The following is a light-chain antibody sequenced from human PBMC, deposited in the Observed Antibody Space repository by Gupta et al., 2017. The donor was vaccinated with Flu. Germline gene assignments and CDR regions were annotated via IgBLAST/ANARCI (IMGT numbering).Light chain of an antibody. CDR2: DTT. Sequence: QSVLMQPPSVSGAPGQRATIVCTGSTSNIGAGYDVHWYQQFPGAAPKVLIFDTTSRPSGVPERFSASKSGTSASLAITGLQAEDEADDYCQSYDSNLSGRVFGAGTKVTVL. J-gene: IGLJ3*02. CDR3: QSYDSNLSGRV. V-gene: IGLV1-40*01. CDR1: TSNIGAGYD.